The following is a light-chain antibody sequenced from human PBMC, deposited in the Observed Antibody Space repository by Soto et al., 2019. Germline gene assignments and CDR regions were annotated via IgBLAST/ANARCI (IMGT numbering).Light chain of an antibody. Sequence: QSVLTQPPSASGTPGQRVTISCSGSISNIGDNYVYWYQHLPGTAPKLLIYRNNQRPSGVPDRFSGSKSGTSASLAISGLRSEDEADYYCAAWDDSLSGRVFGGGTKVTVL. CDR3: AAWDDSLSGRV. CDR1: ISNIGDNY. CDR2: RNN. V-gene: IGLV1-47*01. J-gene: IGLJ3*02.